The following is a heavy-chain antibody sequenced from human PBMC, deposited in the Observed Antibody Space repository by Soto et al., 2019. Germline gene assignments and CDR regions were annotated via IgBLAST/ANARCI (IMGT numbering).Heavy chain of an antibody. D-gene: IGHD6-13*01. Sequence: LTCTVSGGSMSSGGYYWSWIRQHPGKGLEWIGYIYYSGSTYYNPSLKSRVTISVDTSKNEFSLKLNSVTGADTAVYYCARVGAIAPAVLNWLDPWGQGTLVTVSS. CDR1: GGSMSSGGYY. CDR2: IYYSGST. J-gene: IGHJ5*02. CDR3: ARVGAIAPAVLNWLDP. V-gene: IGHV4-31*03.